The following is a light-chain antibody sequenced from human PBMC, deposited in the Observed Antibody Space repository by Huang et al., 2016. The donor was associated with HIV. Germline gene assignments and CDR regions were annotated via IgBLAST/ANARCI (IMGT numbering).Light chain of an antibody. CDR1: QSIGTN. CDR2: GAS. J-gene: IGKJ3*01. Sequence: EIVMTQSPATLSVSPGEGATLSCRASQSIGTNLAWYQQKPGQAPRLLIYGASTRATGIPTRFSGSVSETEFTLTISNLQSEDFAIYYCQQYYDWPPPFGPGTQVDMK. V-gene: IGKV3-15*01. CDR3: QQYYDWPPP.